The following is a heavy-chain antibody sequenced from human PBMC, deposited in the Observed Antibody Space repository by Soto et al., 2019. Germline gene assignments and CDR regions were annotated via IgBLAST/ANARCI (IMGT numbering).Heavy chain of an antibody. D-gene: IGHD3-22*01. J-gene: IGHJ3*02. CDR1: GGTFSSYA. CDR3: ARDLPRNYYDSSGPYLDAFDI. V-gene: IGHV1-69*06. Sequence: ASVKVSCKASGGTFSSYAISWVRQAPGQGLEWMGGIIPIFGTANYAQKFQGRVTITADKSTSTAYMELSSLRSEDTVVYYCARDLPRNYYDSSGPYLDAFDIWGQGTMVTVSS. CDR2: IIPIFGTA.